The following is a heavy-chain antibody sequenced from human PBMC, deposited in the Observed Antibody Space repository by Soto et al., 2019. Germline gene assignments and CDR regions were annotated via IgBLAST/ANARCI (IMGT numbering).Heavy chain of an antibody. D-gene: IGHD3-10*01. CDR1: GYTFSDYG. J-gene: IGHJ6*02. V-gene: IGHV1-18*01. CDR3: AIQRAGAYGMDV. Sequence: ASVKVSCKXSGYTFSDYGISWVRQAPGQRPEYMGWISTNNGNTKYAQNIQGRVTMTTDTSTSTGYMELRSLRPDDTAVYYCAIQRAGAYGMDVWGQGTTVTVSS. CDR2: ISTNNGNT.